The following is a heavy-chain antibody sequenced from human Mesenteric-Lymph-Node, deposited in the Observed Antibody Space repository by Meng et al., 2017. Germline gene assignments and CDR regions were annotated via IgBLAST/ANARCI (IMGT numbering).Heavy chain of an antibody. CDR1: GGSISSGEYF. D-gene: IGHD2-2*01. J-gene: IGHJ4*02. CDR3: ARGELLWDY. CDR2: MDYRGST. Sequence: QVQLQESGPGLVKPSQTLSLTCTVSGGSISSGEYFWSWIRQPPGKGLEWIGYMDYRGSTFYNPSLKSRVTISVVTSKNQFSLKLSSVTAADTAVYFCARGELLWDYWGQGTLVTVSS. V-gene: IGHV4-30-4*01.